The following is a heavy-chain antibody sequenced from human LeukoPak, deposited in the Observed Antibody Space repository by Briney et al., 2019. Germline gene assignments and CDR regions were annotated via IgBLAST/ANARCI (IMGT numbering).Heavy chain of an antibody. D-gene: IGHD3-10*01. CDR1: GYSISSGYY. J-gene: IGHJ4*02. V-gene: IGHV4-38-2*01. CDR3: ARGSTMVRGILDY. CDR2: IYHSGST. Sequence: SETLSLTCAVSGYSISSGYYWGWIRQPPGKGLEWIGSIYHSGSTYYNPSLKSRVTISVDMSKNQFSLKLSSVTAADTAVYYCARGSTMVRGILDYWGQGTLVTASS.